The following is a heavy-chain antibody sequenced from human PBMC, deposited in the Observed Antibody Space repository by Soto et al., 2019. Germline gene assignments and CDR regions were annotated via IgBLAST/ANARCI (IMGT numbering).Heavy chain of an antibody. V-gene: IGHV3-49*03. J-gene: IGHJ4*02. Sequence: EVQLLEPGGGLLQQGRSLRLSCTGSGFTFGDYFMNWIRQAPGKGLEWVGFIRSESYGGTTEYAASVKGRVTISRDDSKSIAYLQINSLKTADTAVYYCTRVGAGYISGMDFWGQGTLVSVSS. CDR3: TRVGAGYISGMDF. D-gene: IGHD3-10*01. CDR1: GFTFGDYF. CDR2: IRSESYGGTT.